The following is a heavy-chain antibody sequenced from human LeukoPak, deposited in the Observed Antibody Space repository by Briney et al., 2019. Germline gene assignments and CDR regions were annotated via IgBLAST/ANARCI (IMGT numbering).Heavy chain of an antibody. V-gene: IGHV1-18*01. J-gene: IGHJ4*02. CDR1: GYTFTSYF. CDR3: ARGVRSPDY. Sequence: GASVKVSCKASGYTFTSYFITWVRQAPGQGLEWMGWINPNTGNTNYAQNLQARVTVTTDTSTTTSYMELMNLTSDDTAFYYCARGVRSPDYWGPGTLVTVS. CDR2: INPNTGNT.